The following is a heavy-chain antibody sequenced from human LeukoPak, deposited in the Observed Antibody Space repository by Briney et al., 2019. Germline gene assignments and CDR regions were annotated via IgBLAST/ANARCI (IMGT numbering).Heavy chain of an antibody. J-gene: IGHJ3*02. CDR2: ISGSGGST. Sequence: KPGGSLGLSCAASGFTFSSYAMSWVRQAPGKGLEWVSAISGSGGSTYYADSVKGRFTISRDNSKNTLYLQMNSLRAEDTAVYYCAKDRKWLVDAFDIWGQGTMVTVSS. CDR3: AKDRKWLVDAFDI. D-gene: IGHD6-19*01. CDR1: GFTFSSYA. V-gene: IGHV3-23*01.